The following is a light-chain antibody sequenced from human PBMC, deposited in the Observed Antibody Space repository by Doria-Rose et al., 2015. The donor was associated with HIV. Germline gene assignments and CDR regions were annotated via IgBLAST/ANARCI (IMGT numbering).Light chain of an antibody. V-gene: IGKV3-11*01. CDR1: QSVSNN. CDR2: DAS. CDR3: KQRSNWPPIFT. Sequence: EIVLTQSPATLSLSPGERATLSCRASQSVSNNLAWYQQKPGQAPRLLIYDASNRATGIPARFSGSGSGTDFTLTISSLEPEDFAVYVCKQRSNWPPIFTFGPGTKVDI. J-gene: IGKJ3*01.